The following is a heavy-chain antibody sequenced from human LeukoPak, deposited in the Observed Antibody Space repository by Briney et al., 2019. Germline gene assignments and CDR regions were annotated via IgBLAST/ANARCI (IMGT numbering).Heavy chain of an antibody. CDR3: ARDSKSVPSSTSCSFFDY. V-gene: IGHV3-7*01. CDR1: GFTFSSYW. J-gene: IGHJ4*02. D-gene: IGHD2-2*01. CDR2: INQYGSEK. Sequence: GGPLRLSCAASGFTFSSYWMSWVRQAPGKGLEWVSNINQYGSEKYYVDSVKGRFTISRDNAKNSLYLQINSLRAEDTAVYYCARDSKSVPSSTSCSFFDYWGQGTLVAVSS.